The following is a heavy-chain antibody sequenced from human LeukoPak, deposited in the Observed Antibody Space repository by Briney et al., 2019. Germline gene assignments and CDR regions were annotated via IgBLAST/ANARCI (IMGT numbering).Heavy chain of an antibody. CDR3: ARARDRYYYYYYMDV. V-gene: IGHV3-20*04. J-gene: IGHJ6*03. CDR1: GFTFDDYG. CDR2: INWNGGST. Sequence: GGSLRLSCAASGFTFDDYGMSWVRQAPGKGLEWVSGINWNGGSTGYADSVKGRFTISRDNAKNSLYLQMNSLRAKGTALYYCARARDRYYYYYYMDVWGKGTTVTVSS.